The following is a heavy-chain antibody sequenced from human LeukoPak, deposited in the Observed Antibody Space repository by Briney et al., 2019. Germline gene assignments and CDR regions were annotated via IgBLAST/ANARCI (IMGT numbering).Heavy chain of an antibody. D-gene: IGHD3-22*01. J-gene: IGHJ3*02. V-gene: IGHV3-15*01. CDR2: NKTKTDGGTT. CDR1: GFTFSNAW. Sequence: PGGSLRLTCAASGFTFSNAWMSWVRQAPGKGLEWLGRNKTKTDGGTTDYAAPVKGRFTISRDDSKNTLYLQMNSLKTEDTAVYYCTTHRLGVVITLDAFDIWGQGTMVTVSS. CDR3: TTHRLGVVITLDAFDI.